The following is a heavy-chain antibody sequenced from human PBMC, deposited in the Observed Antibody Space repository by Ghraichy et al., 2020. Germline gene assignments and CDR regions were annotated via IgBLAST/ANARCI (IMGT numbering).Heavy chain of an antibody. CDR1: GGSISSSSYY. D-gene: IGHD3-22*01. Sequence: SETLSLTCTVSGGSISSSSYYWGWIRQPPGKGLEWIGSIYYSGSTYYNPSLKSRVTISVDTSKNQFSLKLSSVTAADTAVYYCASQFLTMIVAFDPWGQGTLVTVSS. CDR2: IYYSGST. J-gene: IGHJ5*02. CDR3: ASQFLTMIVAFDP. V-gene: IGHV4-39*01.